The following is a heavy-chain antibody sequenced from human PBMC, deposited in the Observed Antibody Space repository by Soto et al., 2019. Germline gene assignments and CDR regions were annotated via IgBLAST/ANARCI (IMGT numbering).Heavy chain of an antibody. CDR2: ISYDGSNK. Sequence: QVQLVESGGGVVQPGRSLRLSCAASGFTFSSYGMHWVRQAPGKGLKWVAVISYDGSNKYYADSVKGRFTISRDNSKNTLYLQMNSLRAEDTAVYYCAKDGSDAFDIWGQGTMVTVSS. CDR1: GFTFSSYG. J-gene: IGHJ3*02. V-gene: IGHV3-30*18. CDR3: AKDGSDAFDI.